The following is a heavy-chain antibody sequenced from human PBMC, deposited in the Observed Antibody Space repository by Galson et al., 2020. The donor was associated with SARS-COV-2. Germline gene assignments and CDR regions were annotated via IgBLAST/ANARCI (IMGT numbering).Heavy chain of an antibody. D-gene: IGHD2-8*01. CDR3: ARDTQGYCTNGVGPGYSSGVWVWYYMDV. Sequence: SENLSLTCTVSGGSISSYYWSWIRQPPGKGLEWIGYIYYSGSTNYNPSLKSRVTISVDTSKNQFSLKLSSVTAADTAVYYCARDTQGYCTNGVGPGYSSGVWVWYYMDVWGKGTTFTVSS. CDR1: GGSISSYY. J-gene: IGHJ6*03. V-gene: IGHV4-59*01. CDR2: IYYSGST.